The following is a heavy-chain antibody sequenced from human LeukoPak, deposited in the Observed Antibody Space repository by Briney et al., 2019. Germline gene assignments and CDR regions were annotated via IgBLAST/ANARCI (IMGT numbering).Heavy chain of an antibody. D-gene: IGHD6-13*01. J-gene: IGHJ4*02. CDR2: MNPNSGNT. CDR3: ARDREWEQLVPFDY. V-gene: IGHV1-8*02. Sequence: GASVKVSCKASGGTFSSYAISWVRQAPGQGLEWMGWMNPNSGNTGYAQKFQGRVTMTRNTSISTAYMELRSLRSDDTAVYYCARDREWEQLVPFDYWGQGTLVTVSS. CDR1: GGTFSSYA.